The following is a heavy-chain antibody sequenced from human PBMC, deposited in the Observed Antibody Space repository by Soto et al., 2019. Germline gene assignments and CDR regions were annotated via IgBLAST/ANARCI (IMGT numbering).Heavy chain of an antibody. J-gene: IGHJ3*01. CDR2: IPNVGNYI. Sequence: EVQLVESGGGLVKPGGSPRLSCAASGFTFSDYSMLWVRQAPGKGLEWLSFIPNVGNYIFYSDSVKGRFTIFRDNPKNSVYLQTNHLRVDATAIYYGARENGCCSGDGCNRGAFELWGPGTMVTVSS. CDR3: ARENGCCSGDGCNRGAFEL. V-gene: IGHV3-21*01. D-gene: IGHD2-15*01. CDR1: GFTFSDYS.